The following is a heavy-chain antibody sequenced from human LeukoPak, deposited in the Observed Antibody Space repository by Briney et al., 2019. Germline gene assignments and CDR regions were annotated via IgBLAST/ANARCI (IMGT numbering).Heavy chain of an antibody. D-gene: IGHD5-18*01. Sequence: GRSLRLSCAASGFTFSSYAMHWVRQAPGKGLEWVAVISYDGSNKYYADSVKGRFTISRDNSKNTLYLQMNSLRAEDTAVYYCARDRVFRYGNAFDIWGQGTMVTVSS. CDR1: GFTFSSYA. CDR3: ARDRVFRYGNAFDI. J-gene: IGHJ3*02. V-gene: IGHV3-30*01. CDR2: ISYDGSNK.